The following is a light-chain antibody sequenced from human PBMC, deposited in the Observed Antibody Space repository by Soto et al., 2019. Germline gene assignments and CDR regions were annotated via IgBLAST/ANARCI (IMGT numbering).Light chain of an antibody. V-gene: IGKV3-15*01. J-gene: IGKJ4*01. CDR1: QSVSSN. CDR2: GAS. CDR3: QQYNNWPPLT. Sequence: EIVMTQSPATLSVSPGERATLSCRASQSVSSNLAWYQQKPGQAPRLLIYGASTRATGIPARFSGSGSGTEFTLTISSLQSEHFAVYYCQQYNNWPPLTVGGGTKVEIK.